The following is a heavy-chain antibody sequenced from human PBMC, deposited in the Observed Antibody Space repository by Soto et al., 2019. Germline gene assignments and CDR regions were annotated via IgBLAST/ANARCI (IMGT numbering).Heavy chain of an antibody. CDR3: VRHAPYKSGWSSRNDF. CDR2: IHYSGYV. D-gene: IGHD6-19*01. J-gene: IGHJ4*02. V-gene: IGHV4-39*01. Sequence: QVQLQESGPGLVKPSETLSLTCSVSGVSIINDNYHWGWIRQTPGKGLEWIGTIHYSGYVYYNPSLKSRLTISVDTSKNQFSLKLSSVTAADTGLYYCVRHAPYKSGWSSRNDFWCQGILVDVSS. CDR1: GVSIINDNYH.